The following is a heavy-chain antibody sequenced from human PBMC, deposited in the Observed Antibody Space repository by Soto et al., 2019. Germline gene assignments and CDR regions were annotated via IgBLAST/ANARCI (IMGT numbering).Heavy chain of an antibody. CDR1: GFTISGKKY. CDR2: LYDVDGS. Sequence: DVQLVESGGGLIQPGESLRLSCVAFGFTISGKKYVAWLRQAPGKVLEWVSALYDVDGSFYADSVKGRITTSSDSSKTPVYLQMNYLRPDDTAVYYCAPWHEREHAYDVWGQGPTVTVSS. D-gene: IGHD1-1*01. J-gene: IGHJ3*01. V-gene: IGHV3-53*01. CDR3: APWHEREHAYDV.